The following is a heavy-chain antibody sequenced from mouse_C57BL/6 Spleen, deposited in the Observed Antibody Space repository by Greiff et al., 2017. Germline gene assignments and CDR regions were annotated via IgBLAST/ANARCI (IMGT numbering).Heavy chain of an antibody. CDR2: IDPNSGGT. V-gene: IGHV1-72*01. CDR3: ARCSITTVVATEGYYAMDY. J-gene: IGHJ4*01. Sequence: QVQLKQPGAELVKPGASVKLSCKASGYTFTSYWMHWVKQRPGRGLEWIGRIDPNSGGTKYNEKFKSKATLTVDKPSSTAYMQLSSLTSEDSAVYYCARCSITTVVATEGYYAMDYWGQGTSVTVSS. D-gene: IGHD1-1*01. CDR1: GYTFTSYW.